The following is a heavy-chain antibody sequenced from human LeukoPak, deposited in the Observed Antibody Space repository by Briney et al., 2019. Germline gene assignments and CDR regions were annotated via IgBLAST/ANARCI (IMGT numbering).Heavy chain of an antibody. CDR2: IIPIFGTA. J-gene: IGHJ4*02. D-gene: IGHD2-2*01. CDR3: AREPLGVVPAAIHC. V-gene: IGHV1-69*05. Sequence: SVKVSCKASGGTFSSYAISWVRQAPGQGLEWMGRIIPIFGTANYAQKFQGRVTITTDESTSTAYMELSSLRSGDTAVYYCAREPLGVVPAAIHCWGQGTLVTVSS. CDR1: GGTFSSYA.